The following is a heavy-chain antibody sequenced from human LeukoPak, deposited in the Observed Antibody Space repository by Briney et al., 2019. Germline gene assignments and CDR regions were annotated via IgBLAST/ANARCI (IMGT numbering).Heavy chain of an antibody. CDR3: ARRYSSGWSPRFDP. V-gene: IGHV4-34*01. Sequence: PSETLSLTCTVSGGSISSYYWSWSRQPPGKGLEWIGEINHSGSTNYNPSLKSRVTISVDTSKNQFSLKLSSVTAADTAVYYCARRYSSGWSPRFDPWGQGTLVTVSS. J-gene: IGHJ5*02. D-gene: IGHD6-19*01. CDR1: GGSISSYY. CDR2: INHSGST.